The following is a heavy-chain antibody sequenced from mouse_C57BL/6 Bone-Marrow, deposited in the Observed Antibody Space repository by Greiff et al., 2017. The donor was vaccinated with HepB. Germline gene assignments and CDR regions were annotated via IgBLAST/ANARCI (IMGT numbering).Heavy chain of an antibody. CDR1: GFTFSSYA. D-gene: IGHD2-3*01. CDR3: TRDGWLLRVAY. Sequence: EVQLVESGAGLVKPGGSLKLSCAASGFTFSSYAMSWVRQTPEKRLEWVADISSGGDYIDYADTVKGRFTISRDNSRNTLYLQMSSLKSEDTAMYYCTRDGWLLRVAYWGQGTLVTVSA. V-gene: IGHV5-9-1*02. CDR2: ISSGGDYI. J-gene: IGHJ3*01.